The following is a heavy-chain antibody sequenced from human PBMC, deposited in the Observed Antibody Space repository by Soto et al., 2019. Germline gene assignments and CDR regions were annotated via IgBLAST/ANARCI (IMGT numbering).Heavy chain of an antibody. J-gene: IGHJ4*02. CDR1: GFTFSSYW. V-gene: IGHV3-7*01. CDR2: IKQDGSEK. D-gene: IGHD3-22*01. Sequence: EVQLVESGGGLVQPGGSLRLSCAASGFTFSSYWMSWVRQAPGKGLEWVANIKQDGSEKYYVDSVKGRFTISRDNAKNSLYLQMNSLRAEDTAVYYCARESRYYYDSSGYCDYWGQGTLVTVSS. CDR3: ARESRYYYDSSGYCDY.